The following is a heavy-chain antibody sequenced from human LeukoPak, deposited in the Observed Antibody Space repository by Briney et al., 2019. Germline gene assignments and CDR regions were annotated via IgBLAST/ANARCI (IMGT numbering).Heavy chain of an antibody. Sequence: KPSETLSLTCAVYGGSFSGYYWSWIRQPPGKGLEWIGEINHSGSTNYNPSLKSRVTISVDTSKNQFSRKLSSVTAADTAVYYCARVPELGYSSSWYPRGPGGMDVWGQGTTVTVSS. CDR2: INHSGST. CDR1: GGSFSGYY. D-gene: IGHD6-13*01. J-gene: IGHJ6*02. V-gene: IGHV4-34*01. CDR3: ARVPELGYSSSWYPRGPGGMDV.